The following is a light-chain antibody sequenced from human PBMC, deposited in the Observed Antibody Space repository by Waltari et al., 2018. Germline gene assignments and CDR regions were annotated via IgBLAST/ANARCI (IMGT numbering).Light chain of an antibody. V-gene: IGLV1-44*01. CDR2: SNN. Sequence: QSVLTQPPSASGTPGQRVTISCSGSSSNIGSNTVNWYKQLPGTAPKPLIYSNNQRPSGVPDRFSGSKSGTSASLAISGLQSEDEADYYCAAWDDSLNGVVFGGGTKLTVL. CDR3: AAWDDSLNGVV. CDR1: SSNIGSNT. J-gene: IGLJ2*01.